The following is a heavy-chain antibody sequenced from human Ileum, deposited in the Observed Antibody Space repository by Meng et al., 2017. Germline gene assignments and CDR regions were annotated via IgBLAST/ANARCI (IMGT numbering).Heavy chain of an antibody. CDR3: AVTPGHSYGYGVDY. CDR2: VYHSGST. D-gene: IGHD5-18*01. Sequence: QVQLQESGPGLVKPSGTLFLTCAVSGGSISTSNWWSWVRQSPGKGLEWIGEVYHSGSTNYNPSLQGRVTILVDKSNNQFSLRLSSVTAADTAVYYCAVTPGHSYGYGVDYWGQGTLVTVSS. J-gene: IGHJ4*02. V-gene: IGHV4-4*02. CDR1: GGSISTSNW.